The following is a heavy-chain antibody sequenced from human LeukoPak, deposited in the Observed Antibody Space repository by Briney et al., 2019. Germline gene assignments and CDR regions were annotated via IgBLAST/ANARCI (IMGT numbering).Heavy chain of an antibody. V-gene: IGHV1-18*01. D-gene: IGHD3-3*01. CDR2: ISAYNGNT. CDR3: ARDLSRYDFWSGYYPNWFDP. J-gene: IGHJ5*02. Sequence: ASVKVSFKASGYTFTSYGISWVRQAPGQGLEWMGWISAYNGNTNYAQKLQGRVTMTTDTSTSTAYMELRSLRSDDTAVYYCARDLSRYDFWSGYYPNWFDPWGQGTLVTVSS. CDR1: GYTFTSYG.